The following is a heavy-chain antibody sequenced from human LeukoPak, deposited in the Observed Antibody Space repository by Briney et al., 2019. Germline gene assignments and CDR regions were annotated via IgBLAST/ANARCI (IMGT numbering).Heavy chain of an antibody. Sequence: SDTLSLTCAVSGYSISNGYYWGWIRQPPGRGLEWIGHIYHSGSGYYNPSLKSRVAMSVDTSKNQFSLKLSSVTAVDTAVYYCTRKATTGPTKAAFDVWGQGTMVTVSS. CDR2: IYHSGSG. CDR1: GYSISNGYY. J-gene: IGHJ3*01. CDR3: TRKATTGPTKAAFDV. V-gene: IGHV4-28*01. D-gene: IGHD4-17*01.